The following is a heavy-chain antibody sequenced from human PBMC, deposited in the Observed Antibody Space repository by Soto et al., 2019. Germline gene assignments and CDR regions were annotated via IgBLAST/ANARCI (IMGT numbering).Heavy chain of an antibody. CDR1: GFTFSSYA. V-gene: IGHV3-30-3*01. D-gene: IGHD2-15*01. CDR2: ISYDGSNK. J-gene: IGHJ4*02. CDR3: AREGDGGNGQPLDFDY. Sequence: GGSLRLSCAASGFTFSSYAMHWVRQAPGKGLEWVAVISYDGSNKYYADSVKGRFTISRDNSKNTLYLQMNSLRAEDTAVYYCAREGDGGNGQPLDFDYWGQGTLVTVSS.